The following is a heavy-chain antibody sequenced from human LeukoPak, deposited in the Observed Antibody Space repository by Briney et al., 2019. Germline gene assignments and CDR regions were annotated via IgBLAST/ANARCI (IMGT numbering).Heavy chain of an antibody. J-gene: IGHJ4*02. CDR1: GFAFSPYW. CDR3: ARAVTSMDGY. V-gene: IGHV3-7*03. D-gene: IGHD5-18*01. Sequence: PGGSLRLSCGASGFAFSPYWMTWVRQAPGKGLEWVASLNEDGSKRSYVGSVKGRFTISRDNAQKSLYLQMNSLTAEDTAVYYCARAVTSMDGYWGQGTLVTVSS. CDR2: LNEDGSKR.